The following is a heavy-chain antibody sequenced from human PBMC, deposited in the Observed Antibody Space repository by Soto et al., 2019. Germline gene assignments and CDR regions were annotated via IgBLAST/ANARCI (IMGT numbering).Heavy chain of an antibody. CDR1: GGTFSTDS. V-gene: IGHV1-69*12. Sequence: QVQLVQSGAGVKKPGSSVKVSCKASGGTFSTDSISWVRQAPGQGLEWMGGIIPMFGTANNAQKFQGRVTITADEYTSTAYMELSSLRSEDTAVYFCAREIDGYYGMDVWGQGTTVTVAS. CDR3: AREIDGYYGMDV. J-gene: IGHJ6*02. CDR2: IIPMFGTA.